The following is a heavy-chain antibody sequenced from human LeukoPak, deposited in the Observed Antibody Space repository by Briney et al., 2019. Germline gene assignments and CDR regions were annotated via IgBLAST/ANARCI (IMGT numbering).Heavy chain of an antibody. CDR1: GGSISSYY. CDR3: ARMYYDFWSGYPYGMDV. D-gene: IGHD3-3*01. V-gene: IGHV4-59*08. J-gene: IGHJ6*02. Sequence: SETPSLTCTVSGGSISSYYWSWIRQPPGKGLEWIGYIYYSGSTNYNPSLKSRVTISVDTSKNQFSLKLSSVTAADTAVYYCARMYYDFWSGYPYGMDVWGQGTTVTVSS. CDR2: IYYSGST.